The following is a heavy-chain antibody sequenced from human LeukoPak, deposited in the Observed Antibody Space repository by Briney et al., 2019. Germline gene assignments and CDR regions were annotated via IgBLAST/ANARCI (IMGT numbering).Heavy chain of an antibody. J-gene: IGHJ4*02. CDR1: GFTFGSYW. CDR2: IKQDGSEK. D-gene: IGHD3-10*01. Sequence: GGSLRLSCAASGFTFGSYWMSWVRQAPGKGLEWVANIKQDGSEKYYVDSVRGRFTISRDNAKNSLYLQMNSLRAEDTAVYYCARAKSLFDSWGQGTLVTVSS. V-gene: IGHV3-7*03. CDR3: ARAKSLFDS.